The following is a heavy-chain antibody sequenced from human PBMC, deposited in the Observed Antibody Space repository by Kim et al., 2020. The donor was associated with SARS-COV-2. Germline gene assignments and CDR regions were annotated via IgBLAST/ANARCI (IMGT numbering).Heavy chain of an antibody. V-gene: IGHV3-30*04. CDR3: ARDVFPGYSYAHGRYFDY. Sequence: GGSLRLSCAASGFTFSSYAMHWVRQAPGKGLEWVAVISYDGSNKYYADSVKGRFTISRDNSKNTLYLQMNSLRAEDTAVYYCARDVFPGYSYAHGRYFDYWGQGTLVTVSS. J-gene: IGHJ4*02. CDR1: GFTFSSYA. CDR2: ISYDGSNK. D-gene: IGHD5-18*01.